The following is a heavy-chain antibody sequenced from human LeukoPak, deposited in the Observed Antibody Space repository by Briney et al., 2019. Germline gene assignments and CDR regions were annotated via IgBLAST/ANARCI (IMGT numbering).Heavy chain of an antibody. Sequence: SETLSLTCTVSGGSISSYYWSWIRQPPGKGLEWIGYMYYSGSTNYNPSLKSRVTISVDMSKNQFSLQLNSVTPDDTAVYFCAKSQLLRQAEHCSGGRCYWPFWLDPWGQGTLVTVSS. D-gene: IGHD2-15*01. J-gene: IGHJ5*02. CDR1: GGSISSYY. CDR3: AKSQLLRQAEHCSGGRCYWPFWLDP. V-gene: IGHV4-59*03. CDR2: MYYSGST.